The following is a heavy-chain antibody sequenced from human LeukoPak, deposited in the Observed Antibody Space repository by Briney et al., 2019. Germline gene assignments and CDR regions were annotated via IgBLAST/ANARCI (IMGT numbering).Heavy chain of an antibody. D-gene: IGHD3-22*01. CDR3: ARDYEDYYDSSGYSGRFDP. J-gene: IGHJ5*02. V-gene: IGHV4-59*12. CDR2: IYYSGST. CDR1: GGSISSYY. Sequence: SETLSLTCAVSGGSISSYYWSWIRQPPGKGLEWIGYIYYSGSTNYNPSLKSRVTISVDTSKNQFSLKLSSVTAADTAVYYCARDYEDYYDSSGYSGRFDPWGQGTLVTVSS.